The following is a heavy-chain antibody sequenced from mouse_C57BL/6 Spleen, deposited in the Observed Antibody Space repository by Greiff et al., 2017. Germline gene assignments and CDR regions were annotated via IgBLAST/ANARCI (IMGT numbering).Heavy chain of an antibody. D-gene: IGHD2-2*01. CDR2: IYPGDGDT. J-gene: IGHJ2*01. Sequence: VQLQQSGPELVKPGASVKISCKASGYAFSSSWMNWVKQRPGKGLEWIGRIYPGDGDTNYNGKFKGKATLTADKSSSTAYMQLSSLTSEDSAVYFCARWSYYGNDHVLDYWGQGTTLTVSS. V-gene: IGHV1-82*01. CDR3: ARWSYYGNDHVLDY. CDR1: GYAFSSSW.